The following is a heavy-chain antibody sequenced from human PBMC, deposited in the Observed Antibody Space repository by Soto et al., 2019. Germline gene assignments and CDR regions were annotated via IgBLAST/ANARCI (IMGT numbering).Heavy chain of an antibody. CDR3: AKVSQTYSYAAVDV. CDR2: IDASGEGT. J-gene: IGHJ6*02. D-gene: IGHD5-18*01. CDR1: GFTFSNYA. V-gene: IGHV3-23*01. Sequence: SLRLSCSASGFTFSNYAMSWVRQTPGKGLEWVSGIDASGEGTYYAGTVKGRFTISRDTSKNTLYLQMNSLRVEDTAVYHCAKVSQTYSYAAVDVWGQGTMVTVSS.